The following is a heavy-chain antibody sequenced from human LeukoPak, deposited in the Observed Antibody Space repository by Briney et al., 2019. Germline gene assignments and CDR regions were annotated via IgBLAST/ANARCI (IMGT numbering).Heavy chain of an antibody. CDR1: GGSFSGYY. D-gene: IGHD4-17*01. J-gene: IGHJ5*01. CDR3: ARAPDYVNWFDS. V-gene: IGHV4-34*01. CDR2: ISHSGST. Sequence: SETLSLTCAVYGGSFSGYYWTWIRQPAGKGLEWIGEISHSGSTNYNSSLKSRVAISVDTSKNQLSLKVTSVNAADTAVYYCARAPDYVNWFDSWGQGTRVTVSS.